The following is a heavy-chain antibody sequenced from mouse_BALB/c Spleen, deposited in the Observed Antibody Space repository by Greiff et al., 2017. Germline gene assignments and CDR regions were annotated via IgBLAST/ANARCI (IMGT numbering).Heavy chain of an antibody. CDR2: IWAGGST. CDR1: GFSLTSYG. V-gene: IGHV2-9*02. J-gene: IGHJ2*02. Sequence: QVQLQQSGPGLVQPSQSLSITCTVSGFSLTSYGVHWVRQSPGKGLEWLGVIWAGGSTNYNSALMSRLSISKDNSKIQVFLKMNSLQTDDTAMYYCARRGEFITPDYWGQGTSLTVSS. CDR3: ARRGEFITPDY. D-gene: IGHD1-2*01.